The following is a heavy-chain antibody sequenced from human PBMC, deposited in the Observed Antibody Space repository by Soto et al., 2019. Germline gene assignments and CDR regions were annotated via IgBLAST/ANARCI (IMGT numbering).Heavy chain of an antibody. CDR3: ATSRPYRITNYYYYEKDV. CDR2: IDPSDSYT. V-gene: IGHV5-10-1*01. Sequence: GVSLKISCKCSGYSFTIYWISWVRQMPGKGLEWMGRIDPSDSYTNYSPSFQGHVTISADKSISTAYLKWSRLKASDTDMYYCATSRPYRITNYYYYEKDVWGQATTVTVSS. D-gene: IGHD1-1*01. CDR1: GYSFTIYW. J-gene: IGHJ6*02.